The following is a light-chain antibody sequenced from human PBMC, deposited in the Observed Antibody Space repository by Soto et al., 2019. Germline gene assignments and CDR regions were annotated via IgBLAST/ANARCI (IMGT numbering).Light chain of an antibody. CDR1: SSNIGSNY. V-gene: IGLV1-47*01. CDR2: RNN. CDR3: AAWDDRLSGVV. Sequence: QSVLTQPPSASGTPGQRVTISCSGSSSNIGSNYVYWYHQLPGTAPKLVIYRNNQRPSGVPDRISGSKSGTSASLAISGLRSEDEADYYCAAWDDRLSGVVFGRGTKVTVL. J-gene: IGLJ2*01.